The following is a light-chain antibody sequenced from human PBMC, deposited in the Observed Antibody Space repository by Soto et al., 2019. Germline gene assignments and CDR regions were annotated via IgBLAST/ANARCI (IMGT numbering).Light chain of an antibody. Sequence: ETVLTQSPGTLSLSPGERATLSCRASQSVSNSYLAWYQQKPGQAPRLLIYGASSRATGIPDRFRGSGSGTDFPLTISRLEPEDFAVYYCQQNGSAPFTFGPGTIVDIK. CDR3: QQNGSAPFT. CDR1: QSVSNSY. J-gene: IGKJ3*01. V-gene: IGKV3-20*01. CDR2: GAS.